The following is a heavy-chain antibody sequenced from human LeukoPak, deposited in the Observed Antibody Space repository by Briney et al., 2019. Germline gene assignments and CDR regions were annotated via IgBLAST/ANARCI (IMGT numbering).Heavy chain of an antibody. V-gene: IGHV4-38-2*02. CDR3: ARDENGYVWGSFRA. D-gene: IGHD3-16*02. Sequence: SETLSLTCSVSGYSISNGYYWGWIRQPPGKGLEWIGSIYHRESTYYNPSLESRVTMSLDTSKNQFSLKLSSVTAADTAVYYCARDENGYVWGSFRAWGQGALVTVSS. CDR2: IYHREST. CDR1: GYSISNGYY. J-gene: IGHJ5*02.